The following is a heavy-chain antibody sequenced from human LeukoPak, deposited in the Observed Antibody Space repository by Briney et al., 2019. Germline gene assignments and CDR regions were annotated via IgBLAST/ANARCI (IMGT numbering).Heavy chain of an antibody. J-gene: IGHJ5*02. CDR2: IYYSGST. D-gene: IGHD6-19*01. CDR1: GGPISSYY. CDR3: ARFVSGGNWFDP. V-gene: IGHV4-59*01. Sequence: SETLSLTCTVSGGPISSYYWSWIRQPPGKGLEWIGYIYYSGSTNYNPSLKSRVTISVDTSKNQFSLKLSSVTAADTAVYYCARFVSGGNWFDPWGQGTLVTVSS.